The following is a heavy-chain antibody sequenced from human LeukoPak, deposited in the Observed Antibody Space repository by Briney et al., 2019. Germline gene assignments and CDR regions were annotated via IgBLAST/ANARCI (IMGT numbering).Heavy chain of an antibody. CDR1: GGTFSSYA. CDR3: ARDLGLQSYYYYYMDV. J-gene: IGHJ6*03. Sequence: GASVKVSCKASGGTFSSYAISWVRQAPGQGLEWMGGIIPIFGTANYAQKFQGRVTITADESTSTAYMELSSLRSEDTAVYYCARDLGLQSYYYYYMDVWGKGTTVTVSS. V-gene: IGHV1-69*13. CDR2: IIPIFGTA. D-gene: IGHD4-11*01.